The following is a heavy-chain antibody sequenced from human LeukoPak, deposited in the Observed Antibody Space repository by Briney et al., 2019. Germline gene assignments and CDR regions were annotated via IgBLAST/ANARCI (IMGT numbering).Heavy chain of an antibody. Sequence: ASVKVSCKASGYTFTSYGISWVRQAPGQGLEWMGWISAYNGNTNYAQKLQGRVTMTTDTSTSTAYMEPRSLRSDDTAVYYCARTGGGFGVGSRYYYHYMDVWGKGTTVTVSS. J-gene: IGHJ6*03. CDR2: ISAYNGNT. D-gene: IGHD3-10*01. CDR3: ARTGGGFGVGSRYYYHYMDV. CDR1: GYTFTSYG. V-gene: IGHV1-18*01.